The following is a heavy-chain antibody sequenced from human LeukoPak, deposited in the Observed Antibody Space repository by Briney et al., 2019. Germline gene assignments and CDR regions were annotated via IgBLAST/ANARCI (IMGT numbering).Heavy chain of an antibody. CDR3: AKSNYGDPRRGFDY. Sequence: LGGSLRLSCAASGFIFSNYGMHWVCQAPGKGLEWVTFISFDGNDKYYADSVKGRFTISRDNSKNTLYLQMNSLISEDTAVYYCAKSNYGDPRRGFDYWGQGTLVTVSS. V-gene: IGHV3-30*18. CDR1: GFIFSNYG. J-gene: IGHJ4*02. CDR2: ISFDGNDK. D-gene: IGHD4-17*01.